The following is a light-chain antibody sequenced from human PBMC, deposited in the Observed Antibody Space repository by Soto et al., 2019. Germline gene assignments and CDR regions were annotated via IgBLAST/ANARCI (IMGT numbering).Light chain of an antibody. Sequence: QSVLTQPPSASGTPGQRVTISCSGSSSNIEINPVHWYQQLPGMAPKLLIYNNNQRPSGVPGRFSGSTSGTSASLAITGLQSEDEAGYYCAAWDDSLSGPVFGGGTKVTVL. CDR3: AAWDDSLSGPV. V-gene: IGLV1-44*01. CDR2: NNN. J-gene: IGLJ3*02. CDR1: SSNIEINP.